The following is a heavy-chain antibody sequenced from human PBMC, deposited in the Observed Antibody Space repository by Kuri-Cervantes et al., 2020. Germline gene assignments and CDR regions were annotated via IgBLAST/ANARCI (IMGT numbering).Heavy chain of an antibody. Sequence: LSLTCAASGSTFSSYWMHWVRQAPGKGLEWVSSISSSSSYIYYADSVKGRFAISRDNAKNSLYLQMNSLRAEDTAVYYCATSHGGDSDYWGQGTLVTVSS. D-gene: IGHD3-16*01. CDR1: GSTFSSYW. CDR2: ISSSSSYI. CDR3: ATSHGGDSDY. V-gene: IGHV3-21*01. J-gene: IGHJ4*02.